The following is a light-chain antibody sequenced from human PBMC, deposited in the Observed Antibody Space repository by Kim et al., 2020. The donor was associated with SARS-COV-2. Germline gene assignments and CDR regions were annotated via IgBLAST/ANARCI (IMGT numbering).Light chain of an antibody. CDR1: QDVSNY. V-gene: IGKV1-17*03. J-gene: IGKJ4*01. CDR2: GAS. CDR3: LQHNSYPLT. Sequence: GDRVTITCRASQDVSNYLAWFQQKPGKVPQRLIYGASSLQSGVPSRFSGRGSGTEFTLTISSLQPEDFATYYCLQHNSYPLTFGGGTKVDIK.